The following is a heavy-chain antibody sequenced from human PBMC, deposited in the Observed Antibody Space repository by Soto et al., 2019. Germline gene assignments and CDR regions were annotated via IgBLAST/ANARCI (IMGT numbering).Heavy chain of an antibody. J-gene: IGHJ6*02. CDR3: ARDRSNSWLSYGMDV. V-gene: IGHV3-72*01. CDR2: TRNKANSYTA. Sequence: GGSLRLSCAASGFTFSDHYMDWVRQAPGKGLEWVGRTRNKANSYTAEYAASVKGRFTISRDDSKNSLYLQMNSLKTEDTAVYYCARDRSNSWLSYGMDVWGQGTTVTASS. D-gene: IGHD6-13*01. CDR1: GFTFSDHY.